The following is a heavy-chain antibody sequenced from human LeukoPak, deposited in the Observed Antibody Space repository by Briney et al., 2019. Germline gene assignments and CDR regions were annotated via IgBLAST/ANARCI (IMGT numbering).Heavy chain of an antibody. CDR3: ARSVLSRSTPDY. V-gene: IGHV3-30-3*01. CDR2: ISYDGSNE. Sequence: PGGSLLLSCAASGFTFNSYAMHWVRQAPGKGLEWVAVISYDGSNEYYADSVKGRFTISRDNSKNTLYLQVNSLRAEDTAVYYCARSVLSRSTPDYWGQGTLVTVSS. CDR1: GFTFNSYA. J-gene: IGHJ4*02. D-gene: IGHD2-15*01.